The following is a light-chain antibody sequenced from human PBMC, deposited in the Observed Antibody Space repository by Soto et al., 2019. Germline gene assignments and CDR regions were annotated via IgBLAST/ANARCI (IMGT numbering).Light chain of an antibody. Sequence: EIVMTQSPATLSVSPGERATLSCRASQSVSSNLAWYQQKHGQAPRXLIYGASTRATGIPARFSGSGSGTELTITISSLQSEDFALYYCQQYNNWPLTFGQGTKVDIK. J-gene: IGKJ1*01. CDR1: QSVSSN. CDR2: GAS. CDR3: QQYNNWPLT. V-gene: IGKV3-15*01.